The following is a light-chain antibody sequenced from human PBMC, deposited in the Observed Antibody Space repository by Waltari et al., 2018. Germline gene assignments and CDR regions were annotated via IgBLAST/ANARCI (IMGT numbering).Light chain of an antibody. J-gene: IGKJ1*01. CDR2: GAS. V-gene: IGKV3-20*01. CDR1: QSVSSTF. CDR3: QQYGSSPWT. Sequence: EIMLTQAPVALSFSPGERASLSFGASQSVSSTFLAWYKQRPVQAPRLLIYGASSTATVIPARCSGSGSGTDFTLTISRLAPEDCAVYYCQQYGSSPWTFRHGTKVEVK.